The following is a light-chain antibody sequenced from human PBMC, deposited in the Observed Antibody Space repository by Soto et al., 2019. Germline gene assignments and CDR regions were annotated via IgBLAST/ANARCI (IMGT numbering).Light chain of an antibody. Sequence: QLVLTQPASVSGSPGQSITISCTGTSSDVGGYNYVSWYQQHPVKAPKLMIYDVTNRPSGVSDRFSGSKSGNTASLTISGTQAEDEADYYCSSYTRSSTPYVFGTGTKLTVL. CDR2: DVT. J-gene: IGLJ1*01. CDR3: SSYTRSSTPYV. V-gene: IGLV2-14*01. CDR1: SSDVGGYNY.